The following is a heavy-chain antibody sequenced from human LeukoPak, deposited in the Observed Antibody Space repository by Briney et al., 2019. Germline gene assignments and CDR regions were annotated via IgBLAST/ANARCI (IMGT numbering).Heavy chain of an antibody. CDR2: ISAYNGNT. CDR3: ARVWGGGFGELLSGWFDP. Sequence: ASVKVPCKASGYTFTSYGISWVRQAPGQGLEWMGWISAYNGNTNYAQKLQGRVTMTTDTSTSTAYMELRSLRSDDTAVYYCARVWGGGFGELLSGWFDPWGQGTLVTVSS. V-gene: IGHV1-18*04. D-gene: IGHD3-10*01. J-gene: IGHJ5*02. CDR1: GYTFTSYG.